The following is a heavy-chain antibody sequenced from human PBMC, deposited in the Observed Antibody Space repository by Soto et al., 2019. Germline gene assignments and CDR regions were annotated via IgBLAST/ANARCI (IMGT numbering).Heavy chain of an antibody. J-gene: IGHJ4*02. V-gene: IGHV3-23*01. CDR1: GFTFSIHA. D-gene: IGHD4-17*01. CDR2: ISAGGGST. CDR3: ANDAVTTKAGFDY. Sequence: EVQLLESGGGLVQPGGSLRVSCAASGFTFSIHAMNWVRQAPGKGLEWVSGISAGGGSTYYADSVKGRFTISRDNSKNTLYLQLNSLRAEDTAVYYCANDAVTTKAGFDYWGQGTLVTVSS.